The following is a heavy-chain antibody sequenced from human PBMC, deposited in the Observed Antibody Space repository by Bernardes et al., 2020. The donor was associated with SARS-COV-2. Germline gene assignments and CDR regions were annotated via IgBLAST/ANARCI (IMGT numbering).Heavy chain of an antibody. CDR2: INPNSGGT. V-gene: IGHV1-2*02. Sequence: ASVKVSCKASGYTFTGYYMHWVRQAPGQGLEWMGWINPNSGGTNYAQKFQGRVTMTRDTSISTAYMELSRLRSDDTALYYCAREAALTTEYSNAFDIWGQGTMVTVSS. D-gene: IGHD4-4*01. CDR3: AREAALTTEYSNAFDI. J-gene: IGHJ3*02. CDR1: GYTFTGYY.